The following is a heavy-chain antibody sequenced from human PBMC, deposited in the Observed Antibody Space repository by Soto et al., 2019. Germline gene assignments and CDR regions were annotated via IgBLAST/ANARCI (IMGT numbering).Heavy chain of an antibody. CDR1: GGTFSSYA. D-gene: IGHD2-8*01. J-gene: IGHJ3*02. CDR2: IIPIFGTA. V-gene: IGHV1-69*06. CDR3: ASRTNKNDAFDI. Sequence: SVKVSCKASGGTFSSYAISWVRQAPGQGLEWMGGIIPIFGTANYAQKFQGRVTITADKSTSTAYMELSSLRSEDTAVYYCASRTNKNDAFDIWGQGTMVTVSS.